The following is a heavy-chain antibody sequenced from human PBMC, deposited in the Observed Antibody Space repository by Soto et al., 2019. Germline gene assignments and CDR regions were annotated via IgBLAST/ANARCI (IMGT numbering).Heavy chain of an antibody. CDR3: ARGASSLAP. J-gene: IGHJ5*02. CDR1: GFTVSTNY. Sequence: QPGGSLRLSCAASGFTVSTNYMSWVRQAPGKGLEWVSVIYRGGSTYFADSLKGRFTIARDNSKNTLYLQMNSLRVEDTAVYYCARGASSLAPWGQGTLVTVSS. V-gene: IGHV3-53*01. CDR2: IYRGGST. D-gene: IGHD6-6*01.